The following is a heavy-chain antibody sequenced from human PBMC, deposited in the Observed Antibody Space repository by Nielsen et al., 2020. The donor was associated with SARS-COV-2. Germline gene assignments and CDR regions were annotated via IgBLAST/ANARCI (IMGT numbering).Heavy chain of an antibody. D-gene: IGHD3-22*01. CDR2: IYYSGST. CDR1: GGSISSGGYY. V-gene: IGHV4-31*03. Sequence: LRLSCTVSGGSISSGGYYWSWIRQHPGKGLEWIGYIYYSGSTYYNPSLKSRVTISVDTSKNQFSLKLSSVTAADTAVYYCARSDSNWFDPWGQGTLVTVSS. J-gene: IGHJ5*02. CDR3: ARSDSNWFDP.